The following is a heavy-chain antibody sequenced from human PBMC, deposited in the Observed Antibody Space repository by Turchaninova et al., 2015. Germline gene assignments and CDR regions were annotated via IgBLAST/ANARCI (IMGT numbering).Heavy chain of an antibody. CDR3: ARSADYGDYDTDAFDI. D-gene: IGHD4-17*01. CDR2: KSYYGSNK. CDR1: SRHG. Sequence: SRHGKHWDRQAEGKEVGWMSVKSYYGSNKTYADSVKGRFTISRDNSKNTLYLQMNSLRAEDTAVYYCARSADYGDYDTDAFDIWGQGTMVTVSS. J-gene: IGHJ3*02. V-gene: IGHV3-30-3*01.